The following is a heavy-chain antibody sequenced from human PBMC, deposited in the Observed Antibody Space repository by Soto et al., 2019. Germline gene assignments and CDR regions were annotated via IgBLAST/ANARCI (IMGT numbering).Heavy chain of an antibody. CDR3: ARDGGTNYDFDY. J-gene: IGHJ4*02. Sequence: QVQLVQSGAEVKKPGSSVNVSCKASGGTFSSYAISWVRQAPGQGLEWMGGIIPIFGTANYAQKFQGRVPITADESTSTAYMELISLRSEDTEVYYCARDGGTNYDFDYWGQGTLVTVSS. D-gene: IGHD1-7*01. V-gene: IGHV1-69*01. CDR1: GGTFSSYA. CDR2: IIPIFGTA.